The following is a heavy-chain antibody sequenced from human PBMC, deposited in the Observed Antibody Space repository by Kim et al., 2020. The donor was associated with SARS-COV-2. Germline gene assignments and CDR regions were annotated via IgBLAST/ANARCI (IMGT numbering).Heavy chain of an antibody. J-gene: IGHJ4*02. V-gene: IGHV3-33*01. CDR2: IWYDGSNK. CDR1: GFTFSSYG. CDR3: ARPEAQKYYFDY. Sequence: GGSLRLSCAASGFTFSSYGMHWVRQAPGKGLEWVAVIWYDGSNKYYADSVKGRFTISRDNSKNTLYLQMNSLRAEDTAVYYCARPEAQKYYFDYWGQGTLVTVSS.